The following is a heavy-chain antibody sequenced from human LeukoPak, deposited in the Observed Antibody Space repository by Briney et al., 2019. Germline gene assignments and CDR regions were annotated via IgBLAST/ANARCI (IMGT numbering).Heavy chain of an antibody. CDR1: GFTFSTYW. CDR3: AIREPIGY. D-gene: IGHD1-14*01. Sequence: GGSLRLSCAASGFTFSTYWMHWVRQAPGKGLEWVSAISSSDANTYYADSVKGRFTISRDNSKNTLYLQMNSLRAEDTALYYCAIREPIGYWGQGTLVTVSS. V-gene: IGHV3-23*01. CDR2: ISSSDANT. J-gene: IGHJ4*02.